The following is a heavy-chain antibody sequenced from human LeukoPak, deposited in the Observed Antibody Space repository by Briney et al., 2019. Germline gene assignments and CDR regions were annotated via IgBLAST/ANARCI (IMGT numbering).Heavy chain of an antibody. D-gene: IGHD3-22*01. CDR3: AREDSSGYVIDY. V-gene: IGHV4-34*01. CDR2: INHSGST. J-gene: IGHJ4*02. Sequence: SETLSLPCAVYGGSFSGYYWSWIRQPPGKGLEWIGEINHSGSTNHNPPLKRRGTISVDASKNQCSLKLSSVTAADTAVYYCAREDSSGYVIDYWGQGTLVTVSS. CDR1: GGSFSGYY.